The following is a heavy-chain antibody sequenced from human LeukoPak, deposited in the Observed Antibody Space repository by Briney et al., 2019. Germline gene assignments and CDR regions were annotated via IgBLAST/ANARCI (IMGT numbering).Heavy chain of an antibody. CDR3: ARTLGYSSSWYPFDF. CDR1: GFTFSSYS. CDR2: ISSSSSTI. D-gene: IGHD6-13*01. Sequence: GGSLRLSCAASGFTFSSYSMNWVRQAPGKGLEWVSYISSSSSTIYYADSVKGRFTISRDNAKNSLYLQMNSLRAEDTAVYYCARTLGYSSSWYPFDFWGQGTLVTVSS. J-gene: IGHJ4*02. V-gene: IGHV3-48*01.